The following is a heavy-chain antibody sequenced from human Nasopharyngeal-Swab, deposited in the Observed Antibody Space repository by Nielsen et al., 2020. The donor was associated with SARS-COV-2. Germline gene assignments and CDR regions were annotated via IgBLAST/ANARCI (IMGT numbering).Heavy chain of an antibody. CDR3: ARGDDILTAYYYYYYMDV. V-gene: IGHV1-46*01. CDR2: INPSGGST. Sequence: SVKVSCKASGYTFTSYYMHWVRQAPAQGLEWMGIINPSGGSTSYAQKFQGRVTMTRDTSTSTVYMELSSLRSEDTAVYYCARGDDILTAYYYYYYMDVWGKGTTVTVSS. J-gene: IGHJ6*03. CDR1: GYTFTSYY. D-gene: IGHD3-9*01.